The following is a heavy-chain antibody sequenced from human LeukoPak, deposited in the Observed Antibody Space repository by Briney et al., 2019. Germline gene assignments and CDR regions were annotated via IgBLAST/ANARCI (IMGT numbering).Heavy chain of an antibody. D-gene: IGHD2-8*02. Sequence: GGSLRLSCAASRFTFSSYAMSWVRQAPGKGLEWVSAISGSGGSTYYADSVKGRFTISRDNAKSSLYLQMNSLRDGDTAVYYCTRETWFIGNWGQGTLVTVSS. CDR1: RFTFSSYA. CDR3: TRETWFIGN. V-gene: IGHV3-23*01. J-gene: IGHJ4*02. CDR2: ISGSGGST.